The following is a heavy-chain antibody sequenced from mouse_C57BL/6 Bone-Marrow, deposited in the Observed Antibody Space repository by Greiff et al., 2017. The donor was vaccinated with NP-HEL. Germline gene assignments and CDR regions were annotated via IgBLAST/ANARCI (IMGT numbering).Heavy chain of an antibody. D-gene: IGHD2-5*01. J-gene: IGHJ4*01. Sequence: VQLKESGAELVRPGSSVKMSCKTSGYTFTSYGINWVKQRPGQGLEWIGYIYIGNGYTEYNEKFKGKATMTSDTSSSTAYMQLSSLTSEDSAIYFCAGYSPYSNYAMDYWGQGTSVTVSS. CDR1: GYTFTSYG. CDR2: IYIGNGYT. V-gene: IGHV1-58*01. CDR3: AGYSPYSNYAMDY.